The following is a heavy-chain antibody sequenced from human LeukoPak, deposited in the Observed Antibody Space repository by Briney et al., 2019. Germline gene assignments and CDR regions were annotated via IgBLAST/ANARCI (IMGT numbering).Heavy chain of an antibody. J-gene: IGHJ4*02. V-gene: IGHV1-46*01. CDR2: INPSSGST. D-gene: IGHD3-16*01. CDR3: AREKGITSPFDF. CDR1: GYTFTSYY. Sequence: ASVKVSCKASGYTFTSYYMHWVRQAPGQGLEWMGIINPSSGSTSCAQKFQGRVTMTRDTSTSTVYMELSTLRSEDTAVYYCAREKGITSPFDFWGQGILVIVSS.